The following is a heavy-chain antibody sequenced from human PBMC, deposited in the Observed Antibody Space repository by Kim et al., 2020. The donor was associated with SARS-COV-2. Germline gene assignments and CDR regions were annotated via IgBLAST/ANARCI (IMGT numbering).Heavy chain of an antibody. CDR3: TKDRYCTSSKCPFDY. D-gene: IGHD2-2*01. CDR1: GITFDNYA. J-gene: IGHJ4*02. V-gene: IGHV3-23*01. Sequence: GGSLRLSCVGSGITFDNYAMSWVRQAPGKGLEWVSAISKNGDNTYYADYVRGRFTISRDNSKNTLYLQMNSLSPEDTAVYYCTKDRYCTSSKCPFDYWGQGTLVTVSS. CDR2: ISKNGDNT.